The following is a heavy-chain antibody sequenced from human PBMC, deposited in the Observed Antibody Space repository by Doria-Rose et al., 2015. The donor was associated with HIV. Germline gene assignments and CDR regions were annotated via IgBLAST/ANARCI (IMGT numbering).Heavy chain of an antibody. D-gene: IGHD6-13*01. CDR3: AKAADRVEDWYFDL. CDR1: GGPFDTFA. Sequence: QLVQSGTEIKKPGSSVKVSCQASGGPFDTFALRWVRQAPGPGLEWMGTIIPLFTIPNYAQNVEDRLSITADETTSTADMELSSLKYEDTAVYFCAKAADRVEDWYFDLWGPGTLVTVSS. V-gene: IGHV1-69*15. CDR2: IIPLFTIP. J-gene: IGHJ2*01.